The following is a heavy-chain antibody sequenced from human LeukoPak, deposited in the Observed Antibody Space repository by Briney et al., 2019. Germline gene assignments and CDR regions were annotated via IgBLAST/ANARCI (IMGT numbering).Heavy chain of an antibody. J-gene: IGHJ5*02. V-gene: IGHV4-34*01. Sequence: SETLSLTCAVYGGSFSGYYWSWIRQPPGKGLEWIGEINHSGSTNYNPSLKSRVTISVDTSKNQFSLKLSSVTAADTAVYYCARTPTVTSPFDPWGQGTLVTVSS. D-gene: IGHD4-17*01. CDR1: GGSFSGYY. CDR3: ARTPTVTSPFDP. CDR2: INHSGST.